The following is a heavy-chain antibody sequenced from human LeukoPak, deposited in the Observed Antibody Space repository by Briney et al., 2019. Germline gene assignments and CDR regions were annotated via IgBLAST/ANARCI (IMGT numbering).Heavy chain of an antibody. CDR3: AKGQREGGFDY. CDR1: GFTVSSNY. V-gene: IGHV3-23*01. Sequence: GGSLRLSCAASGFTVSSNYMSWVRQAPGKGLEWVSGISGSGGNTYYVDSVKGRFTISRDNSKNTLYLQMNSLRAEDTAVYYCAKGQREGGFDYWGQGTLVTVSS. D-gene: IGHD6-25*01. CDR2: ISGSGGNT. J-gene: IGHJ4*02.